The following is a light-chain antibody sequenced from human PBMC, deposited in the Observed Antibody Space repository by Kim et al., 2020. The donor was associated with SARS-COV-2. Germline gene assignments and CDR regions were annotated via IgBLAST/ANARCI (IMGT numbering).Light chain of an antibody. CDR3: QKYNSAPWT. CDR1: QDIANS. Sequence: ASVGARVTSTCRASQDIANSLAWYQQKPGKVPQVLIYAASTLQSGVPSRFSGSGSGTEFTLTIGSLQTEDVATYYCQKYNSAPWTFGPGTKVDIK. V-gene: IGKV1-27*01. CDR2: AAS. J-gene: IGKJ1*01.